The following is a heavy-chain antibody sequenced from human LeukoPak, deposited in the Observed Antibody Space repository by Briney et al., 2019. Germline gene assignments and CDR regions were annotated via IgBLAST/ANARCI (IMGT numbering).Heavy chain of an antibody. J-gene: IGHJ5*02. CDR3: ARDHPSGSFLGSWFDL. CDR1: GVSVSNNNYY. CDR2: VFHRGRT. Sequence: SETLSLTCNVSGVSVSNNNYYWGWIRQSPGKALEWIGSVFHRGRTFYNPSVKGRVTISLDASKNQFSLKLGSVTAADTSVYFCARDHPSGSFLGSWFDLWGQGTLVSVSS. D-gene: IGHD1-26*01. V-gene: IGHV4-39*02.